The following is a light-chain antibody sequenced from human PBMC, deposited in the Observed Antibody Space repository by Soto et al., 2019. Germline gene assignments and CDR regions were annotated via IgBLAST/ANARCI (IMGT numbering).Light chain of an antibody. CDR3: QQYNNWPRT. CDR1: QSVSNN. V-gene: IGKV3-15*01. J-gene: IGKJ1*01. Sequence: EIVMTQSPGTLSVSPGERATLSCRASQSVSNNLAWYQHKPGQAPRLLIDGASTRATGIPARFSGSRSGTEFMLTIGSLQSEDFAVYSCQQYNNWPRTFGQGTKVELK. CDR2: GAS.